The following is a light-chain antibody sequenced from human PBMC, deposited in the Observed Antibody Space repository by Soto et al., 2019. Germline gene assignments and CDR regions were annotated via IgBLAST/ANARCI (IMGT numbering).Light chain of an antibody. Sequence: QLVLTQSSSASASLGSSVKLTCTLSSGHSSYIIAWHQQQPGKAPRYLMKLEGSGSYNKGSGVPDRFSGSSSGADRYLTISNLRFEDEADYYCETWDSNTRVFGTGTKLTVL. CDR2: LEGSGSY. J-gene: IGLJ1*01. CDR3: ETWDSNTRV. CDR1: SGHSSYI. V-gene: IGLV4-60*02.